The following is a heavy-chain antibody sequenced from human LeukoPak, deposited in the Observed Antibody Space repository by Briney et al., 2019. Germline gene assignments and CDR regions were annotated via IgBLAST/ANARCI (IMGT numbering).Heavy chain of an antibody. Sequence: GGSLRLSCAASGFTFSSYAMSWVRQAPGKGLEWVSDISGSGGSTYYADSVKGRFTISRDNSKNTLYLQMNSLRAEDTAVYYCAKALLRYFDFDYWGQGTPVTVSS. J-gene: IGHJ4*02. V-gene: IGHV3-23*01. CDR1: GFTFSSYA. D-gene: IGHD3-9*01. CDR2: ISGSGGST. CDR3: AKALLRYFDFDY.